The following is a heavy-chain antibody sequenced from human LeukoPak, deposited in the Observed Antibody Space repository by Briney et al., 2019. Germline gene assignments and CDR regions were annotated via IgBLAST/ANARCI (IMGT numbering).Heavy chain of an antibody. V-gene: IGHV4-39*01. CDR2: LHSGGTT. CDR3: VRRACGSSLVDY. D-gene: IGHD6-13*01. J-gene: IGHJ4*02. Sequence: SETLSLTCTVSGGSISSSSDQWGWFRQTPGQGLEWLGNLHSGGTTYYNPSLKSRVTISADTSQNQFSLKLSSVTAADTAVYYCVRRACGSSLVDYWGQGTLVTVSS. CDR1: GGSISSSSDQ.